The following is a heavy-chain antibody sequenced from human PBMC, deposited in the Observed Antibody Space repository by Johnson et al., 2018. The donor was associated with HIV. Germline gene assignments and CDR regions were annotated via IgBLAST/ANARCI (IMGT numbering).Heavy chain of an antibody. Sequence: VQLVESGGGVVQPGGSLRLSCAASGFTFSSYGMHWVRQAPGKGLVWVSRINSDGSSTSYADSVKGRFTTSRDNAKNTLYLQMNSLKTEDTAVYYCTNPDTAMATGAFDIWGQGTMVTVSS. V-gene: IGHV3-74*02. J-gene: IGHJ3*02. CDR1: GFTFSSYG. D-gene: IGHD5-18*01. CDR3: TNPDTAMATGAFDI. CDR2: INSDGSST.